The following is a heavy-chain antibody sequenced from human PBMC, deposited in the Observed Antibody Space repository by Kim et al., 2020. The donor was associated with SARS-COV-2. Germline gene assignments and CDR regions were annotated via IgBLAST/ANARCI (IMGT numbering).Heavy chain of an antibody. Sequence: STSYNPSLRSRVTISVDTSKNQFSLKLSSVTAADTAVYYCARVHDYYGAWWGQGTLVTVSS. CDR3: ARVHDYYGAW. CDR2: ST. V-gene: IGHV4-31*02. J-gene: IGHJ4*02. D-gene: IGHD3-22*01.